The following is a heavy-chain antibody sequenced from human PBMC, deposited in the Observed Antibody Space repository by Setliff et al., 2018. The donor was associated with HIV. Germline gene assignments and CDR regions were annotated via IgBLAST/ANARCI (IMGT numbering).Heavy chain of an antibody. CDR2: IYTSGST. Sequence: ASETLSLTCTVSGGSISSGSYYWSWIRQPAGKGLEWIGRIYTSGSTNYNPSLKSRVSMSVDTSKNQFSLKLSSVTAADTAVYYCARDIVLMVYAIGYYYYGMDVWGQGTTVTVSS. CDR1: GGSISSGSYY. V-gene: IGHV4-61*02. CDR3: ARDIVLMVYAIGYYYYGMDV. D-gene: IGHD2-8*01. J-gene: IGHJ6*02.